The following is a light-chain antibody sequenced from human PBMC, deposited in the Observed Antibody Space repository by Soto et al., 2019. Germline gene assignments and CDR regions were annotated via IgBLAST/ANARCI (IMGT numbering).Light chain of an antibody. Sequence: QSALTQPASVSGSPGQSITISCTGTSSDVGGYNYVSWYQQHPGKAPKLMINDVSNRPSGVSNRFSGSKSGNTGSLTISGLQAEDEGDYYCGSYTSSSTLVFGGGTKLTVL. CDR1: SSDVGGYNY. V-gene: IGLV2-14*01. J-gene: IGLJ3*02. CDR2: DVS. CDR3: GSYTSSSTLV.